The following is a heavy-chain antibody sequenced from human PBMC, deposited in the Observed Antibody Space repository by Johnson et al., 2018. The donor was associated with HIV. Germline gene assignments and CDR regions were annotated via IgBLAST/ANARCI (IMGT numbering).Heavy chain of an antibody. V-gene: IGHV3-9*01. CDR1: GFTFDDYA. Sequence: EVQLVESGGGLVQPGRSLRLSCAASGFTFDDYAMHWVRQAPGKGLEWVSGISWNSGSIGYADSVKGRFTISRDNAKNSLYLQMNSLRAEDTALYYCAKAGDSQSAFDIWGQGTMVTVSS. CDR2: ISWNSGSI. J-gene: IGHJ3*02. D-gene: IGHD4-17*01. CDR3: AKAGDSQSAFDI.